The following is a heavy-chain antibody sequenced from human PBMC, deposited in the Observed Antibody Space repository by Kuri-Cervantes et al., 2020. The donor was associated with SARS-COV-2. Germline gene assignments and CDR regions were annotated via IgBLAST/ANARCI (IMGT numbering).Heavy chain of an antibody. CDR1: GFTFSSYS. CDR3: ARDSCSSTSCYTVFFFDY. V-gene: IGHV3-30*03. CDR2: ISYDGSNK. Sequence: GGSLRLSCAASGFTFSSYSMNWVRQAPGKGLEWVAVISYDGSNKYYADSVKGRFTISRDNSKNTLYLQMNSLRAEDTAVYYCARDSCSSTSCYTVFFFDYWGQGTLVTVSS. J-gene: IGHJ4*02. D-gene: IGHD2-2*02.